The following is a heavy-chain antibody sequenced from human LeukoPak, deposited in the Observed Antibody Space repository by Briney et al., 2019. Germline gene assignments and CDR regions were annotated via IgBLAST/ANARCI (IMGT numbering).Heavy chain of an antibody. CDR3: ARARYFDWLNDY. CDR2: IIPIFGTA. D-gene: IGHD3-9*01. Sequence: SVKVSCKASGGTFSSYAIRWARQAPGQGLEWMGRIIPIFGTANYAQKFQGRVTITTDESTSTAYMELSSLRSEDTAVYYCARARYFDWLNDYWGQGNLDTVSS. J-gene: IGHJ4*02. V-gene: IGHV1-69*05. CDR1: GGTFSSYA.